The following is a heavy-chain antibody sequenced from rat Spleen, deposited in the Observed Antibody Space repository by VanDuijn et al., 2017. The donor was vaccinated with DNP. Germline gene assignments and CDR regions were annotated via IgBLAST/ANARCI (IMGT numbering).Heavy chain of an antibody. CDR1: GFSLTRYH. V-gene: IGHV2-27*01. D-gene: IGHD1-11*01. CDR3: TREGNSPFDY. CDR2: IQSGGIT. J-gene: IGHJ2*01. Sequence: QVQLKESGPGLVQPSQTLSLTCTVSGFSLTRYHVHWVRQPPGKGLEWMGRIQSGGITDYNSALKSRLRISRDTSKSQVFLKVNSLQTEDTATYFCTREGNSPFDYWGQGVMVTVSS.